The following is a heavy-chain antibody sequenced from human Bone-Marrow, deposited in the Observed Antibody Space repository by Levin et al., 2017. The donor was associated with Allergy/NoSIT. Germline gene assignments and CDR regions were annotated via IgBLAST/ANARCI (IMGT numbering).Heavy chain of an antibody. D-gene: IGHD2/OR15-2a*01. J-gene: IGHJ2*01. Sequence: ASVKVSCTASGYIFTANSLHWVRQAPGQGLEWVADINPNTGDSNFAQRFQGRVTVTRDTSMNSAYMELAALTSDDTAVYFCARQNTGRGYWYFDLWGRGTLVTVSS. CDR2: INPNTGDS. V-gene: IGHV1-2*02. CDR3: ARQNTGRGYWYFDL. CDR1: GYIFTANS.